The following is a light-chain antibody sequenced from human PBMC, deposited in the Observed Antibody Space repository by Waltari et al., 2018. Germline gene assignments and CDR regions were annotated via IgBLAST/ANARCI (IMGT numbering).Light chain of an antibody. CDR2: ETG. V-gene: IGLV1-51*02. CDR3: GVWDSILSAYV. J-gene: IGLJ1*01. Sequence: QSVVPQPPSVSAAPGQKVTISCSGSSFHIGKKHVSRYKQHPGTAPKRLIYETGKRPSVTPDLFSGSKACTSAALGITGLQTGDEADYYCGVWDSILSAYVFGPGT. CDR1: SFHIGKKH.